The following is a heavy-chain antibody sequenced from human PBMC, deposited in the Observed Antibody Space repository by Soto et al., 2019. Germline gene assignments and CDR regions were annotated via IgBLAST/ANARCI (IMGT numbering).Heavy chain of an antibody. J-gene: IGHJ4*02. Sequence: VQLVESGGGLVKPGGSLRLSCEASGFTFNDYYMAWIRQAPGKGLEWVSGLNGSGGSTSSADSVKGRFAISRDNSKNTLYLQMNNLRDGDTAVYYCARGFSAGKGSPPDFWGQGTLVTVSS. D-gene: IGHD3-10*01. CDR1: GFTFNDYY. CDR3: ARGFSAGKGSPPDF. CDR2: LNGSGGST. V-gene: IGHV3-23*04.